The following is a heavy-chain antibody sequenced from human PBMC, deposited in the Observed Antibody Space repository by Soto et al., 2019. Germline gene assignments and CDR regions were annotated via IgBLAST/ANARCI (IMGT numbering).Heavy chain of an antibody. V-gene: IGHV1-69*02. D-gene: IGHD1-1*01. CDR1: GGTFSSYT. CDR3: ARGDNWNDGLGHAFDI. J-gene: IGHJ3*02. CDR2: IIPILGIA. Sequence: SVKVSCKASGGTFSSYTISWVRQAPGQGLEWMGRIIPILGIANYAQKFQGRVTITADKSTSTAYMELSSLRSEDTAVYYCARGDNWNDGLGHAFDIWGQGTMVTVSS.